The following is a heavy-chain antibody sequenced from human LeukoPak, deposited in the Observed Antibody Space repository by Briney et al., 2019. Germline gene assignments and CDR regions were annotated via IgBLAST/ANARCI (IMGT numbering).Heavy chain of an antibody. Sequence: SETLSLTCAVYGGSFSGYYWSWIRQPPGKGLEWIGEINHSGSTNYNPSLKSRVTISVDTSKNQFSLKLSSVTAADTAVYYCARIGLSRQTEEYYFDYWGQGTLVTVSS. D-gene: IGHD1-14*01. CDR1: GGSFSGYY. J-gene: IGHJ4*02. CDR3: ARIGLSRQTEEYYFDY. V-gene: IGHV4-34*01. CDR2: INHSGST.